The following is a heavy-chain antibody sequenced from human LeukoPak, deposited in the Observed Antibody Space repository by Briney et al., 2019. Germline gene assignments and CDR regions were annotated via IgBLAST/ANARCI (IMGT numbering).Heavy chain of an antibody. D-gene: IGHD2-2*01. J-gene: IGHJ4*02. CDR1: GFTFSSYA. V-gene: IGHV3-23*01. CDR3: AKDEGDIVVVPAAMDY. Sequence: GGSLRLSCAASGFTFSSYAMSWVRQAPGKGLEWVSAISGSGGSTYYADSVMGRFTISRDNSKNTLYLQMNSLRAEDTAVYYCAKDEGDIVVVPAAMDYWGQGTLVTVSS. CDR2: ISGSGGST.